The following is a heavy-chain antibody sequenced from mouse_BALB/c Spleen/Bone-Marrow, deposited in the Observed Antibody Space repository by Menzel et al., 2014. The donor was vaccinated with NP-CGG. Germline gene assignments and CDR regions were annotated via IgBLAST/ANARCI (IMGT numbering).Heavy chain of an antibody. J-gene: IGHJ1*01. D-gene: IGHD1-1*02. CDR1: GYVFSNSW. Sequence: VKLQESGPEVVKPGASVKISCKASGYVFSNSWMNWVKQRPEQGLEWIGRIYPGDGNTTYNGKFKGKATLTADKSSSTVCIQIASLASVDSAVYFCARWWDVYCDVWGAGTTVTVSS. CDR2: IYPGDGNT. V-gene: IGHV1-82*01. CDR3: ARWWDVYCDV.